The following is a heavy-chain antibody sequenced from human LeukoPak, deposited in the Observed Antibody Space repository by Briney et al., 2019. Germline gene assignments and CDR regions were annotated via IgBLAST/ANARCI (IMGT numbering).Heavy chain of an antibody. CDR3: AKHRAPVPGSHPKNPTAYFED. V-gene: IGHV3-23*01. CDR2: ISSGGDVT. D-gene: IGHD6-19*01. J-gene: IGHJ4*02. Sequence: GGSLRLSCAASGFTFSGHSMSWVRQAPGKGLEWVSAISSGGDVTFYADSVKGPFIVSRDQSNNMLSLQMSSFRAADTALYYCAKHRAPVPGSHPKNPTAYFEDWGQGTLVTVSS. CDR1: GFTFSGHS.